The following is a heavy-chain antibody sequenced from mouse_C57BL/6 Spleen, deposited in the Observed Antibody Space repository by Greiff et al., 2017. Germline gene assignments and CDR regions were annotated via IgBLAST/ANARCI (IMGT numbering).Heavy chain of an antibody. CDR2: ISSGGSYT. V-gene: IGHV5-6*02. Sequence: DVMLVESGGDLVRPGGSLKLSCAASGFTFSSYGMSWVRQTPDKRLEWIATISSGGSYTYYPDSVKGRFTITRDNAKTDQYLQMSSLKSEETGMYYCARGEVDYGSRTGYFDYWGQGTTLTVSS. CDR1: GFTFSSYG. J-gene: IGHJ2*01. D-gene: IGHD1-1*01. CDR3: ARGEVDYGSRTGYFDY.